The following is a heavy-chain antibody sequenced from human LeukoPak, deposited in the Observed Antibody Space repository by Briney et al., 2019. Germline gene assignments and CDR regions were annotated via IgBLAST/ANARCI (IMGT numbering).Heavy chain of an antibody. CDR3: VKGGVGALTY. CDR2: ISGSGNNT. Sequence: GGSLRLSCAASGFNFSSYAMTWVRQAPGKGLEWVSVISGSGNNTYCADSLKGRFTISRDNSKNTLYLQINSLRAEDSAVYYCVKGGVGALTYWGQGTPVTVSS. D-gene: IGHD1-26*01. CDR1: GFNFSSYA. V-gene: IGHV3-23*01. J-gene: IGHJ4*02.